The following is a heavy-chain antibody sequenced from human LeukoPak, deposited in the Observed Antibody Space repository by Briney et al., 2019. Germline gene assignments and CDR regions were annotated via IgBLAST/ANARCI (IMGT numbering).Heavy chain of an antibody. CDR1: GGSISSYY. Sequence: SETLSLTCTVSGGSISSYYWSWLRQPPGKGLEWIGYIYYSGSTNYNPSLKSRVTISVGTSKNQFSLKLSSVTAADTAVYYCARGSGSGWYDSDYWGQGTLVTVSS. D-gene: IGHD6-19*01. CDR2: IYYSGST. J-gene: IGHJ4*02. V-gene: IGHV4-59*01. CDR3: ARGSGSGWYDSDY.